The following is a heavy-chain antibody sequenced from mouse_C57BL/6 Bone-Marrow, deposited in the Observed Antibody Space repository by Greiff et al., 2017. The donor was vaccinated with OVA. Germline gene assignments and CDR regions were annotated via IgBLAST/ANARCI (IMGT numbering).Heavy chain of an antibody. Sequence: QVQLQQPGAELVKPGASVKMSCKASGYTFTSYWITWVKQRPGQGLEWIGDIYPGSGSTNYNEKFKSKATLTVDTSSSTAYMQLSSLTSEDSAVYYCARKVDGYYDAKDYWGQGTSVTVSS. D-gene: IGHD2-3*01. CDR1: GYTFTSYW. CDR2: IYPGSGST. V-gene: IGHV1-55*01. J-gene: IGHJ4*01. CDR3: ARKVDGYYDAKDY.